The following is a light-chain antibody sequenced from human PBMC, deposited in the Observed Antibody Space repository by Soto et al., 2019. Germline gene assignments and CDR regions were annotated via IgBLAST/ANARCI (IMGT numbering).Light chain of an antibody. CDR2: SNN. Sequence: QSVLTQPPSASGTPGQRVTISCSGSSSNIGSKYVYWYQQLPGTSPKLLIYSNNRRPSGVPDRFSGSKSGTSASLAISGLRSEDEADYYCAAWDDSLSGHVVFGGGTKVTVL. J-gene: IGLJ2*01. CDR1: SSNIGSKY. V-gene: IGLV1-47*02. CDR3: AAWDDSLSGHVV.